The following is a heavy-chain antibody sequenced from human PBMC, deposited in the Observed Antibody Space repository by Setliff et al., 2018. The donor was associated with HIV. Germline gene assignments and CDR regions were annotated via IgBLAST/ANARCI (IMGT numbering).Heavy chain of an antibody. V-gene: IGHV4-61*02. D-gene: IGHD2-21*02. CDR2: VYSSGST. Sequence: SETLSLTCTVSGDSISSGSYYWSWIRQPAGKGLEWIGRVYSSGSTNYNPSLKSRVTISLDTSKMQFSLHPTSVTAADTAVYYCATLDPSGGNFLAYWGQGTLVTVSS. CDR1: GDSISSGSYY. J-gene: IGHJ4*02. CDR3: ATLDPSGGNFLAY.